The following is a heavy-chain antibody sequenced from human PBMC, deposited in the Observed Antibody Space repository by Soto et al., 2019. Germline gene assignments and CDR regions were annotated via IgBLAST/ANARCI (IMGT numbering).Heavy chain of an antibody. CDR2: IKNKADGGSA. J-gene: IGHJ4*02. D-gene: IGHD4-17*01. Sequence: EVQLVESGGALVKPGGCLRLSCAASGITFTNAWMCWVRQAPGKGLEWVGRIKNKADGGSADYAAPVRGRFTSSRDDSKNTLCLQMNDLETEDTSVYYCTTDPGDYEDFWGQGTLVTVSS. V-gene: IGHV3-15*02. CDR1: GITFTNAW. CDR3: TTDPGDYEDF.